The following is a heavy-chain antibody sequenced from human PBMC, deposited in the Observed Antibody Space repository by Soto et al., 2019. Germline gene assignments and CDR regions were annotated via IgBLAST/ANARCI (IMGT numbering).Heavy chain of an antibody. Sequence: QVQLVESGGGVVQPGRSLRLSCAASGFTFSSYGMHWVRQAPGKGLEWVAVISYDGSNKYYADSVKGRFTISRDNSKNTLYLQMNSLRAEDTAVYYCAKGAYSSGWCFDYWGQGTLVTVSS. J-gene: IGHJ4*02. V-gene: IGHV3-30*18. D-gene: IGHD6-19*01. CDR3: AKGAYSSGWCFDY. CDR1: GFTFSSYG. CDR2: ISYDGSNK.